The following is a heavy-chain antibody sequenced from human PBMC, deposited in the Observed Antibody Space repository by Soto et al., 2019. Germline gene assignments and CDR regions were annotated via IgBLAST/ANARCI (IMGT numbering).Heavy chain of an antibody. CDR2: IVPMYRTP. J-gene: IGHJ5*02. Sequence: SVKVSCKASGGTFSNYAINWVRQAPGQGLEWMGGIVPMYRTPLYAQKFQGRVTITADEVTSTAYMEVSSLRFDDTALYYCARLSKGYCSDTSCYSWLDPWGQGTLVTVSS. CDR3: ARLSKGYCSDTSCYSWLDP. V-gene: IGHV1-69*13. CDR1: GGTFSNYA. D-gene: IGHD2-2*01.